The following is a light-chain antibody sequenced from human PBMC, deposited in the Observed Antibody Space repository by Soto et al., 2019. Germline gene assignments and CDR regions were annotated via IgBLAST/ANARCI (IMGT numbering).Light chain of an antibody. J-gene: IGLJ2*01. CDR2: LETSGSC. CDR3: ETWDINTHVV. CDR1: SGHTTYI. Sequence: QSVLTQSSSASASLGSSVKLTCTLSSGHTTYIIAWHQQQPGKAPRYLMKLETSGSCNKGSGVPDRFSGSSSGADRYLTISNLQFEDEADYYCETWDINTHVVFGGGTKLTVL. V-gene: IGLV4-60*02.